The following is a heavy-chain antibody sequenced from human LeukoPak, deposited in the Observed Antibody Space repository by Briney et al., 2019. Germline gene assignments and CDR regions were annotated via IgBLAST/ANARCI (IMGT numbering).Heavy chain of an antibody. V-gene: IGHV1-2*02. CDR2: INPNSGGT. Sequence: ASVTVSCKASGYTXTGYYMHWVRQAPGQGLEWMGWINPNSGGTNFAQKFQGRVTMTRDTSISTAYMELSRLRSDDTAVYYCAREYYGRALDPWGQGTLVTVSS. CDR3: AREYYGRALDP. J-gene: IGHJ5*02. D-gene: IGHD2-21*01. CDR1: GYTXTGYY.